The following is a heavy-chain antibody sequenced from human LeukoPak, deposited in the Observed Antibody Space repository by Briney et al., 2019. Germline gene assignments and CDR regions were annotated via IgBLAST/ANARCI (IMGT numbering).Heavy chain of an antibody. D-gene: IGHD3-9*01. CDR2: ISGSGGST. Sequence: GGSLRLSCAAAGFTFSDYGMNWVRQAPGKGLEWVSAISGSGGSTYYADSVKGRFTISRDNSKNTLYLQMNSLRAEDTAVYYCAKGPGYDILTGHFSFDYWGQGTLVTVSS. CDR3: AKGPGYDILTGHFSFDY. J-gene: IGHJ4*02. CDR1: GFTFSDYG. V-gene: IGHV3-23*01.